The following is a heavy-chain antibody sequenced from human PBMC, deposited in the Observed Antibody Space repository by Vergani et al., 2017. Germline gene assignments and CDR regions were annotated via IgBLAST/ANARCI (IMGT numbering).Heavy chain of an antibody. CDR3: AKATLGYCTNGVCYTQYYFDY. J-gene: IGHJ4*02. D-gene: IGHD2-8*01. CDR1: GFTFDDYA. CDR2: ISWNSGSI. Sequence: EVQLVESGGGLVQPGRSLRLSCAASGFTFDDYAMHWVRQAPGKGLEWVSGISWNSGSIGYADSVKGRFTISRDNAKNSLYLQMNSLRAEDTALYYCAKATLGYCTNGVCYTQYYFDYWGQGTLVTVSS. V-gene: IGHV3-9*01.